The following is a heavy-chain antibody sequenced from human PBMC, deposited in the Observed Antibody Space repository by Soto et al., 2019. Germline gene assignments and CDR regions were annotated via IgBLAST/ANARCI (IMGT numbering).Heavy chain of an antibody. CDR3: ARNALLTTATRRAWETYDV. Sequence: KPSETLSLTCTVSGGSLSSGAYYWVWIRHHPGQGLEWIGYIFYSGSTYYNPSLKSRVTISIDTSKNQFSLRLTSVTAADTAAYYCARNALLTTATRRAWETYDVWGQGTRVTV. V-gene: IGHV4-31*03. D-gene: IGHD3-10*01. J-gene: IGHJ3*01. CDR2: IFYSGST. CDR1: GGSLSSGAYY.